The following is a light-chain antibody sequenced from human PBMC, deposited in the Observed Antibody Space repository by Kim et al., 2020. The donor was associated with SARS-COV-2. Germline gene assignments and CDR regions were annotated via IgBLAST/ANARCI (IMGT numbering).Light chain of an antibody. CDR2: DVS. Sequence: QSALTQPASVSGSPGQSITISCTGTSSDLGGYNYVSWYQQHPGKAPKLMIYDVSNRPSGVSNRFSGSKSGNTASLTISGPQAEDEADYYCSSYTSSSTLVFGGGTQLTVL. CDR1: SSDLGGYNY. J-gene: IGLJ2*01. CDR3: SSYTSSSTLV. V-gene: IGLV2-14*03.